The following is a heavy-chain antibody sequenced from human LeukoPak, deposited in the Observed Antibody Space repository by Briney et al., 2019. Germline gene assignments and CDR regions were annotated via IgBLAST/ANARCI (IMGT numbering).Heavy chain of an antibody. V-gene: IGHV1-18*01. CDR2: ISAYNGNT. J-gene: IGHJ4*02. Sequence: ASVKVSCKASGYTFTSYGISWVRQAPGQGLEWMGWISAYNGNTNYAQKLQGRVTMTTDTSTSTAYMELRSLRPDDTAVYYCARAGGTIAVAGNFDYWGQGTLVTVSS. D-gene: IGHD6-19*01. CDR1: GYTFTSYG. CDR3: ARAGGTIAVAGNFDY.